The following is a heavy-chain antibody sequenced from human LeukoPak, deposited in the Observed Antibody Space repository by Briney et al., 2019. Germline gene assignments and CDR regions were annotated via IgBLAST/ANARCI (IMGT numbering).Heavy chain of an antibody. J-gene: IGHJ4*02. CDR1: GGSFSGYY. CDR3: ASHRGQSLTGYYFPNPFDY. Sequence: SETLSLTCAVYGGSFSGYYCSWIRQPPGQGLGWIGVSNHSGSTNYNPSLKRRVTVSVDTAKNQFSLTLRSGTASATDVDYFASHRGQSLTGYYFPNPFDYWGQGTLVTVSS. V-gene: IGHV4-34*01. D-gene: IGHD3-9*01. CDR2: SNHSGST.